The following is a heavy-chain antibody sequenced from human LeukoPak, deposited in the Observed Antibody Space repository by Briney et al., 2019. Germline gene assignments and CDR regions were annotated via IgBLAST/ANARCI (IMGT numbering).Heavy chain of an antibody. V-gene: IGHV1-69*06. J-gene: IGHJ4*02. CDR2: IIPIFGTA. D-gene: IGHD1-26*01. CDR1: RGTFSSYA. CDR3: ATDLSVVGATKYDY. Sequence: ASVKVSCKASRGTFSSYAISWVRQAPGQGLEWMGGIIPIFGTANYAQKFQGRVTITADKSTSTAYMELSSLRSEDTAVYYCATDLSVVGATKYDYWGQGTLVTVSS.